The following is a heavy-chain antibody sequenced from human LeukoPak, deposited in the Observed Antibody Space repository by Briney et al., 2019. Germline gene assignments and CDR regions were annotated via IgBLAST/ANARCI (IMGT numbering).Heavy chain of an antibody. J-gene: IGHJ6*02. CDR2: IYYSGST. V-gene: IGHV4-59*01. Sequence: SETLSLTCTVSGGSISSYYWSWIRQPPGKGLEWIGYIYYSGSTNYNPSLKSRVTISVDTSKNQFSLKLSSVTAADTAVYYCARGGDCSSTSCRGGQPNKYYYYYGMDVWGQGTTVTVSS. CDR1: GGSISSYY. CDR3: ARGGDCSSTSCRGGQPNKYYYYYGMDV. D-gene: IGHD2-2*01.